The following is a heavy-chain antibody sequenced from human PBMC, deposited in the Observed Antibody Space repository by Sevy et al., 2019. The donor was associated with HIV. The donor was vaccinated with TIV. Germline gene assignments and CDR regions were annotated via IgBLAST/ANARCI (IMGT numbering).Heavy chain of an antibody. V-gene: IGHV4-38-2*01. D-gene: IGHD6-13*01. CDR2: IYHSGNT. Sequence: SETLSLTCAVSGYSISSGYSWGWIRQPPGKGLEWIGSIYHSGNTYYNPSLKSRVTISLDTSKSHISLRLTSVTAADTAVYYGARPQQLCHGGLFHAFDIWGQGTMVTVSS. CDR3: ARPQQLCHGGLFHAFDI. J-gene: IGHJ3*02. CDR1: GYSISSGYS.